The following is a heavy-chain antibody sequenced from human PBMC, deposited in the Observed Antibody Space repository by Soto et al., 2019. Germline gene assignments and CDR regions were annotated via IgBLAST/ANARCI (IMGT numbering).Heavy chain of an antibody. V-gene: IGHV4-39*01. CDR3: ARGRKPGADAFDI. Sequence: ETLSLTCTVSGGSISSSSYYWGWIRQPPGKGLEWIGSIYYSGSTYYNPSLKSRVTISVDTSKNQFSLKLSSVTAADTAVYYCARGRKPGADAFDIWGQGTMVTVSS. J-gene: IGHJ3*02. CDR1: GGSISSSSYY. CDR2: IYYSGST.